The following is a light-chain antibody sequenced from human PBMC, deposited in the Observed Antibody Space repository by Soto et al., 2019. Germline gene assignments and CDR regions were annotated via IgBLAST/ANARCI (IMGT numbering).Light chain of an antibody. CDR3: YSYRGYYSRV. V-gene: IGLV2-14*01. Sequence: QSVLTQPASVSGSPGQSITISCTGTSSDVGGYNFVPWYQQHPGRAPKLLIYEVSRRPSGVSNRFSGSKSGDTASLTISGLQAEDEADYYCYSYRGYYSRVFGTGTKVTGL. CDR1: SSDVGGYNF. J-gene: IGLJ1*01. CDR2: EVS.